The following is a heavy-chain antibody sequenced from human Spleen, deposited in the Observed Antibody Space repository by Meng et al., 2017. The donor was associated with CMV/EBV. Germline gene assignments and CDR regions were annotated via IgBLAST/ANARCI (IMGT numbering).Heavy chain of an antibody. J-gene: IGHJ4*02. V-gene: IGHV3-11*01. CDR2: ITSSGSKI. CDR3: AKVDGSTYACDH. CDR1: GFIFSDYY. D-gene: IGHD2-2*01. Sequence: GGSLRLSCAASGFIFSDYYMTWIRQAPGKGLEWVSYITSSGSKIYYADSVKGRFTISRDNAKNSLYLQMNSVRVEDTAVYYCAKVDGSTYACDHWGQGTLVTVSS.